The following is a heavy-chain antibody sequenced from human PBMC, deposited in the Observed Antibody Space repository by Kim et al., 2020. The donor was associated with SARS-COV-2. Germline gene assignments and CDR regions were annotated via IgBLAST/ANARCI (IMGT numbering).Heavy chain of an antibody. J-gene: IGHJ4*02. CDR1: SGFTASGFTFSNHG. CDR2: FSHDGGSR. Sequence: GGSLRLSCAASGFTASGFTFSNHGMHWVRQVPGKGLEWVAIFSHDGGSRDYADSVKGRFTISRDNSQNIIYLEMNSLREEDTAVYYCAKEGGDFWRGFNYAFDYWGQETLVTVSS. D-gene: IGHD3-3*01. V-gene: IGHV3-30*18. CDR3: AKEGGDFWRGFNYAFDY.